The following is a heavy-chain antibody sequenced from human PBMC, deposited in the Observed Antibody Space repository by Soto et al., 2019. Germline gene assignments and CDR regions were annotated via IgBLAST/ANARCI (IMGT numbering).Heavy chain of an antibody. CDR2: ISSSSSYT. D-gene: IGHD3-9*01. Sequence: PGGSLRLSCAASGFTFSGYYMSWIRQAPGKGLEWVSYISSSSSYTNYADSVKGRFTISRDNAKNSLYLQMNSLRAEDTAVYYCARDADILTGSDAFDIWGQGTMVTVSS. V-gene: IGHV3-11*05. J-gene: IGHJ3*02. CDR1: GFTFSGYY. CDR3: ARDADILTGSDAFDI.